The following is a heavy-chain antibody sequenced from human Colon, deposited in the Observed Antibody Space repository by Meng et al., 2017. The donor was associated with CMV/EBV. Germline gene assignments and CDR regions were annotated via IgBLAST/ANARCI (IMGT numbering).Heavy chain of an antibody. J-gene: IGHJ4*02. V-gene: IGHV3-23*01. Sequence: GGSLRLSCAASGFTFDDYGMHWVRQAPGKGLQWVSSIQTRGVPTNSADFVKDRFTISRDNSNNTLYLQMNSLRVEDTAVYYCARSPRAAVGHVGENYFDSWGQGTLVTVSS. CDR3: ARSPRAAVGHVGENYFDS. CDR2: IQTRGVPT. CDR1: GFTFDDYG. D-gene: IGHD6-13*01.